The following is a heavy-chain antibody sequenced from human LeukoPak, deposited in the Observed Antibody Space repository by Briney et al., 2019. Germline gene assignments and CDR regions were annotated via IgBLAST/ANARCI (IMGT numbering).Heavy chain of an antibody. D-gene: IGHD6-13*01. CDR2: INPNSGNT. CDR3: AREGAAAEDVNWFDP. J-gene: IGHJ5*02. Sequence: ASVKVSCKASGYTFTGYYMHWVRQAPGQGLEWMGWINPNSGNTHYAQKVQDRVTMTRDTSISTAYMELNSLRSDDTAVYYCAREGAAAEDVNWFDPWGQGTLVTVSS. V-gene: IGHV1-2*02. CDR1: GYTFTGYY.